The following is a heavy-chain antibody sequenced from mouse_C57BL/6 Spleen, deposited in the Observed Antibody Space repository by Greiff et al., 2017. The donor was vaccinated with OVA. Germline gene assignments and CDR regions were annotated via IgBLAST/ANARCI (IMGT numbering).Heavy chain of an antibody. J-gene: IGHJ4*01. Sequence: VQLVESGAELVRPGASVTLSCKASGYTFTDYEMHWVKQTPVHGLEWIGAIDPETGGTAYNQKFKGKAILTADKSSSTAYMELRSLTSEDSAVYYCTIQLRLLYAMDYWGQGTSVTVSS. CDR1: GYTFTDYE. CDR3: TIQLRLLYAMDY. CDR2: IDPETGGT. D-gene: IGHD3-2*02. V-gene: IGHV1-15*01.